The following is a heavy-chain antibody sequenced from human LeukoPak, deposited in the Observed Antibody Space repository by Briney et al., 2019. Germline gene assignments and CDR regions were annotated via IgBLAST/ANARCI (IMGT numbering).Heavy chain of an antibody. CDR2: ITTSSDTI. J-gene: IGHJ4*02. V-gene: IGHV3-48*01. D-gene: IGHD3-9*01. Sequence: GGSLRLSCAASGFTFSSYSMNWVRQAPGKGLEWVSYITTSSDTIYYADSVKGRFTISRDNAKKSLYLQINSLRAEDTAVYYCARDPYTKRYYDILTGYYLYYFDYWGQGTLVTVSS. CDR3: ARDPYTKRYYDILTGYYLYYFDY. CDR1: GFTFSSYS.